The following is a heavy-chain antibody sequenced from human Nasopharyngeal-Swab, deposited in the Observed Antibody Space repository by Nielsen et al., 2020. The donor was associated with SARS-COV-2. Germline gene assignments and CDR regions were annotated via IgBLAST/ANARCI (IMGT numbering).Heavy chain of an antibody. D-gene: IGHD6-13*01. J-gene: IGHJ4*02. CDR1: GLTFSTDA. CDR3: AKDRGLGIAAAGHFDY. CDR2: ISGSGGST. Sequence: GESLKISCAASGLTFSTDAMNWVRQAPGKGLEWVSVISGSGGSTYYADSVKGRFTISRDNSKNTLYLQMNSLRAEDTAVYYCAKDRGLGIAAAGHFDYWGQGTLVTVSS. V-gene: IGHV3-23*01.